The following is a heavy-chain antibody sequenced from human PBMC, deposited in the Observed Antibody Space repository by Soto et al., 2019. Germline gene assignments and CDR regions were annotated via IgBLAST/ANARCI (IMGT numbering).Heavy chain of an antibody. CDR2: IIPLFATA. CDR1: GGTFSSYT. J-gene: IGHJ3*02. D-gene: IGHD4-17*01. Sequence: QVQLVQSGAEVKKPGSSVKVSCKASGGTFSSYTFTWVRQAPGQGLEWMGGIIPLFATADYAQKFQGRFTITADESMNTVYMEVNSLKSEDTAVYYCARSDRRYHETTQHAFDIWGQGTIVTVSS. V-gene: IGHV1-69*01. CDR3: ARSDRRYHETTQHAFDI.